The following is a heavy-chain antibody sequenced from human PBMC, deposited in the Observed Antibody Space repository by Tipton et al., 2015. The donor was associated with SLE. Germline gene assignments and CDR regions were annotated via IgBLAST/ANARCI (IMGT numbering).Heavy chain of an antibody. J-gene: IGHJ6*03. D-gene: IGHD3-22*01. Sequence: TLSLTCIVSGDSISSSSYYWGWIRQPPGKGLEWVGTVYYTGNTFYNPSLKSRVTISFDTSKNQFSLRLTSATAADTAVYYCARVGHGFDSSGYNSRYYYYMDVWGKGTTVTVSS. CDR2: VYYTGNT. CDR1: GDSISSSSYY. CDR3: ARVGHGFDSSGYNSRYYYYMDV. V-gene: IGHV4-39*07.